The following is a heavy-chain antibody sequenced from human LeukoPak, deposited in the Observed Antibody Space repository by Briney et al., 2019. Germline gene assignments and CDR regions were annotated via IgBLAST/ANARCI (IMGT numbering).Heavy chain of an antibody. D-gene: IGHD2-15*01. V-gene: IGHV3-7*01. CDR3: ARPLVLVAGEPDY. CDR2: IKQDGSEK. CDR1: GLTFSSYW. Sequence: GGSLRLSCAASGLTFSSYWMSWVRQAPGKGLEWVPNIKQDGSEKYYVDSVKGRFTISRDNAKNSLYLQMNSLRAEDTAVYYCARPLVLVAGEPDYWGQGTLVTVSS. J-gene: IGHJ4*02.